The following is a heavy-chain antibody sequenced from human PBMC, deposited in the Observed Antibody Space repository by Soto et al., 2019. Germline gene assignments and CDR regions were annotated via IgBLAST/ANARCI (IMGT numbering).Heavy chain of an antibody. Sequence: PGGSLRLSCAASGFTFSGSAMHWVRQASGKGLEWVGRIRSKANSYATAYAASVKGRFTISRDDSKNTAYLQMNSLKTEDTAVYYCTRHAELGYCTNGVCYPYYYYYYMDVWGKGTTVTVSS. V-gene: IGHV3-73*01. CDR1: GFTFSGSA. D-gene: IGHD2-8*01. CDR2: IRSKANSYAT. J-gene: IGHJ6*03. CDR3: TRHAELGYCTNGVCYPYYYYYYMDV.